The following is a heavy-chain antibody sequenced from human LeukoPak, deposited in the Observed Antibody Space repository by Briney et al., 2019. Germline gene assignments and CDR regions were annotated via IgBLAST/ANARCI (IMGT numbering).Heavy chain of an antibody. J-gene: IGHJ3*02. D-gene: IGHD2-15*01. CDR1: GGSINTPNYY. Sequence: PSETLSLTCTVSGGSINTPNYYWGWIRQTPGKGLEWIGNIFYSGGTYYSPSLTSRVTISLDTSRNQFSLKLNSVTAADTAVYYCASEYRSHDAFDIWGQGTMVTVSS. CDR3: ASEYRSHDAFDI. CDR2: IFYSGGT. V-gene: IGHV4-39*07.